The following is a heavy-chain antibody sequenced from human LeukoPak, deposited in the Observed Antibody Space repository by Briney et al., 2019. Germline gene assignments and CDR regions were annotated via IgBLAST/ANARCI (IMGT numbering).Heavy chain of an antibody. V-gene: IGHV3-64*01. J-gene: IGHJ4*02. CDR1: GFTFSSYA. Sequence: GGSLRLSCAASGFTFSSYAMHWVRQAPGKVLEYVSSISSNADSTYYANSVKGRFTISRDNPKYTPYLQMGSLITKDMAVYYCARQATRIAAAGTSIDYWGQGTLVTVSS. CDR2: ISSNADST. D-gene: IGHD6-13*01. CDR3: ARQATRIAAAGTSIDY.